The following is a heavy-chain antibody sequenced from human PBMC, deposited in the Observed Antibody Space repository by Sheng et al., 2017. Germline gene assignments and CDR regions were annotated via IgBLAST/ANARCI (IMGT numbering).Heavy chain of an antibody. CDR1: GGTFSSYA. Sequence: QVQLVQSGAEVKKPGSSVKVSCKASGGTFSSYAISWVRQAPGQGLEWMGGIIPILGIANYAQKFQGRVTITADKSTSTAYMELSSLRSEDTAVYYCARAKVATIRGVYYYYYMDVWGKGTTVTVSS. CDR3: ARAKVATIRGVYYYYYMDV. J-gene: IGHJ6*03. D-gene: IGHD5-12*01. V-gene: IGHV1-69*04. CDR2: IIPILGIA.